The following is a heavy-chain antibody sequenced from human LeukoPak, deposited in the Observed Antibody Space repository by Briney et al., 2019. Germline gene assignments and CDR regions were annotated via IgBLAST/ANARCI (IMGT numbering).Heavy chain of an antibody. CDR3: GRVFDL. CDR2: VSHSGST. V-gene: IGHV4-4*02. Sequence: SETLSLTCAVSGGSISRNYWWSWVRQPPGEGLEWIGEVSHSGSTIYNPSLKSRLTISVDTSKNQFSLELTSETAADTAVYYCGRVFDLWGQGTLVTVSS. J-gene: IGHJ5*02. CDR1: GGSISRNYW.